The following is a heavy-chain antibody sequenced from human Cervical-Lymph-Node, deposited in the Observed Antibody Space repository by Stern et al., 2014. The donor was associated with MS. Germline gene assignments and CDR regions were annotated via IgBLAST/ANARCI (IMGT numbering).Heavy chain of an antibody. CDR3: VARRLYRGYFEH. V-gene: IGHV3-72*01. CDR1: GFSFSDYY. CDR2: TENKAYAYTT. J-gene: IGHJ4*02. Sequence: EVQLEESGGALVQPGGSLRLSCATSGFSFSDYYMDWVRQAPGKGLEWVGRTENKAYAYTTEYAAFVKGRFTISRDDSKKSLHLQMNSLQSEDTAVYYCVARRLYRGYFEHWGQGTLVTVSS. D-gene: IGHD6-25*01.